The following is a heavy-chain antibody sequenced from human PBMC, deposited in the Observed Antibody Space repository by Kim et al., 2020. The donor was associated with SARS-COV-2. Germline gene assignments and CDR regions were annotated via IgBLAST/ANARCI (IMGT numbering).Heavy chain of an antibody. V-gene: IGHV3-30*04. CDR1: GFTFSSYA. Sequence: GGSLRLSCAASGFTFSSYAMHWVRQAPGKGLEWVAVISYDGSNKYYADSVKGRFTISRDNSKNTLYLQMNSLRAEDTAVYYCARGPKSSSSWYVDYWGQGTLVTVSS. CDR3: ARGPKSSSSWYVDY. CDR2: ISYDGSNK. D-gene: IGHD6-13*01. J-gene: IGHJ4*02.